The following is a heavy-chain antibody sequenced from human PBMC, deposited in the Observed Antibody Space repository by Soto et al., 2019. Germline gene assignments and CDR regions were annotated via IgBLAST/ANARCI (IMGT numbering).Heavy chain of an antibody. D-gene: IGHD3-10*01. CDR1: GASISRGDSS. Sequence: PSETLSLTCAVSGASISRGDSSWSWIRQAPGTGLEWIGYIYHNGITNYNPSLKSRVTISVDKSQNQFSLSLNFVTAADTAVYYCARGLAVRGSYGLDVWGQGTTVTVSS. J-gene: IGHJ6*02. CDR3: ARGLAVRGSYGLDV. CDR2: IYHNGIT. V-gene: IGHV4-30-2*01.